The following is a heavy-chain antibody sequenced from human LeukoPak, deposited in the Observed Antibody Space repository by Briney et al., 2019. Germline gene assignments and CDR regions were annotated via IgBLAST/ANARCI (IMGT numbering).Heavy chain of an antibody. V-gene: IGHV3-43D*03. Sequence: LPGGSLRLSCAASGFTFDDYAMHWVRQAPGKGLEWVSLISWDGGSTYYADSVKGRFTISRDNSKNSLYLQMNSLRAEDTALYYCAKEGDGDYVFDYWGQGTLVTVSS. D-gene: IGHD4-17*01. CDR2: ISWDGGST. CDR1: GFTFDDYA. CDR3: AKEGDGDYVFDY. J-gene: IGHJ4*02.